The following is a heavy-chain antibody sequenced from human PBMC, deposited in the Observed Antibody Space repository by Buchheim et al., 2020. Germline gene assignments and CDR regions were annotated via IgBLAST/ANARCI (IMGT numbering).Heavy chain of an antibody. CDR3: ARGGAKYDN. V-gene: IGHV4-4*02. J-gene: IGHJ4*02. D-gene: IGHD1-26*01. CDR2: VYLSGNT. Sequence: QVQLQESGPGLVKPSGTLSLTCVVSGGSISSSNWGNWVRQSPEKGLEWIGEVYLSGNTNYNPSLKSRVTISVDTSKNQFSLKLTSVTAADTAVYYCARGGAKYDNWGPGTL. CDR1: GGSISSSNW.